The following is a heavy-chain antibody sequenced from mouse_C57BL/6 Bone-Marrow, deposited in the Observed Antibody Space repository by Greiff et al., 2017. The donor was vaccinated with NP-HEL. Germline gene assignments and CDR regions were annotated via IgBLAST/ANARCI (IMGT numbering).Heavy chain of an antibody. Sequence: DVKLVESGGGLVQPGGSLKLSCAASGFTFSDYYMYWVRQTPEKRLEWVAYISNGGGSTYYPDTVKGRFTISRDNAKNTLYLQMSRLKSEDTAMYYCARHGYSAWFAYWGQGTLVTVSA. CDR1: GFTFSDYY. J-gene: IGHJ3*01. V-gene: IGHV5-12*01. CDR2: ISNGGGST. D-gene: IGHD2-3*01. CDR3: ARHGYSAWFAY.